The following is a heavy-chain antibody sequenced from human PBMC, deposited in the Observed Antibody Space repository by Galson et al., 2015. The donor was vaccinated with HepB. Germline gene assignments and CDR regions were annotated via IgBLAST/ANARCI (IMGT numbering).Heavy chain of an antibody. D-gene: IGHD6-13*01. CDR3: ARDPRIAAAGQLYYFDY. Sequence: SVKVSCKASGYTLMSYGISWVRQAPGQGLEWMGWISAYNGNTDYAQKFQGRVTMTTDTSTNTAYMELRSLRSDDTAVYYCARDPRIAAAGQLYYFDYWGQGTLVTVSS. J-gene: IGHJ4*02. V-gene: IGHV1-18*01. CDR2: ISAYNGNT. CDR1: GYTLMSYG.